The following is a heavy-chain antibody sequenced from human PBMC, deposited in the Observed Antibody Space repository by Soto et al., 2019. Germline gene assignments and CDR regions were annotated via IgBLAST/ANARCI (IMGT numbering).Heavy chain of an antibody. CDR3: GRGKNTSRWGSPDG. CDR2: ISSSSSYI. Sequence: GGSLRLSCAASGFTFSSYSMNWVRQAPGKGLEWVSSISSSSSYIYYADSVKGRFTISRDNAKNSLYLQMNSLRAEDTAVYYCGRGKNTSRWGSPDGWGQGPLVTVAS. D-gene: IGHD6-19*01. J-gene: IGHJ4*02. CDR1: GFTFSSYS. V-gene: IGHV3-21*01.